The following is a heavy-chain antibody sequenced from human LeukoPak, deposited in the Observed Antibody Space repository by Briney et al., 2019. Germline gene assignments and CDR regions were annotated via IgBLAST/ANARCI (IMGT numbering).Heavy chain of an antibody. CDR1: GFTFSSYS. Sequence: PGGSLRLSCAASGFTFSSYSMNWVRQAPGKGLEWVSSITGSGGSTYYADSVKGRSTISKDNSKNTLYLQMNSLRAEDTAVYYCAKGDCSSASCVAENWFDPWGQGTLVTVSS. D-gene: IGHD2-2*01. J-gene: IGHJ5*02. CDR2: ITGSGGST. CDR3: AKGDCSSASCVAENWFDP. V-gene: IGHV3-23*01.